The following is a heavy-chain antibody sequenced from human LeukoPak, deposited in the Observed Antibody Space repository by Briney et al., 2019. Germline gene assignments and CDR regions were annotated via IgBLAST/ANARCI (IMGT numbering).Heavy chain of an antibody. J-gene: IGHJ4*02. CDR3: ARVRGYCSSTICYRYYFDY. V-gene: IGHV4-38-2*02. Sequence: SETLSLTCTVSGYSISSGYYWGRIRQPPGKGLEWTGTIYHSGSTYYNPSLKSRVTISVDTSKNQFSLKLTSVTAADTAVYYCARVRGYCSSTICYRYYFDYWGQGTLVTVSS. CDR2: IYHSGST. D-gene: IGHD2-2*01. CDR1: GYSISSGYY.